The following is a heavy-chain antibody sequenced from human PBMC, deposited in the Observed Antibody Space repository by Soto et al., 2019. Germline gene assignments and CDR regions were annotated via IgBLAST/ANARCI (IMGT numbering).Heavy chain of an antibody. Sequence: GGSLRLSCAASGFTFSSYAMSWVRQAPGKGLEWVSAISGSGGSTYYADSVKGRFTISRDNSKNTLYLQMNSLRAEDTAVYYCAKDLKGYYGSGSPYYYYGMAVWGQGTTVTVSS. CDR1: GFTFSSYA. CDR2: ISGSGGST. CDR3: AKDLKGYYGSGSPYYYYGMAV. V-gene: IGHV3-23*01. D-gene: IGHD3-10*01. J-gene: IGHJ6*02.